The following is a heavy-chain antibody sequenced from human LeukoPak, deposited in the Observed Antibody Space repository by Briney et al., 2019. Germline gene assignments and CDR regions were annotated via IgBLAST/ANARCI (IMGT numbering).Heavy chain of an antibody. D-gene: IGHD1-26*01. CDR1: GFTFSSYA. J-gene: IGHJ4*02. V-gene: IGHV3-30-3*01. CDR3: ARDQGWELGGFDY. CDR2: ILYDRNNK. Sequence: GGSLRLSCAASGFTFSSYAMHWVRQAPGKGLEWVAVILYDRNNKYYADSAKGRFTISRDNSKNTLYLQMNSLRAEDTAVYYCARDQGWELGGFDYWGRGTLVTVSS.